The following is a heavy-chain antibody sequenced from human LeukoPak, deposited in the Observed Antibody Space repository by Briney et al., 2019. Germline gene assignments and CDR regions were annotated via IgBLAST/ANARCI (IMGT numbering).Heavy chain of an antibody. Sequence: PSETLSLTCTVSGGSISSYHWSWIRQPPGKGLEWIGYIYYNGNTNYNPSLKRRVTMSVDTSRNQFSLKLTSVTAADTAVYYCASLDYWGQGTLVTVSS. CDR2: IYYNGNT. CDR1: GGSISSYH. J-gene: IGHJ4*02. CDR3: ASLDY. V-gene: IGHV4-59*01.